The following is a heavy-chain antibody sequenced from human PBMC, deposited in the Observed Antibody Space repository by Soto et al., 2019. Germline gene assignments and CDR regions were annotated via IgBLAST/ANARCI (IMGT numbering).Heavy chain of an antibody. CDR2: IDPSDSYT. CDR3: ARLLLSRVDFDP. J-gene: IGHJ5*02. V-gene: IGHV5-10-1*01. Sequence: GESLKISCKASGYSFTSYWISWVRQLPGKGLEWMGRIDPSDSYTNYSPSFQGHVTISADKSISTAYLQWSSLKASDTAMYYCARLLLSRVDFDPWGQGTLVTVSS. D-gene: IGHD3-16*02. CDR1: GYSFTSYW.